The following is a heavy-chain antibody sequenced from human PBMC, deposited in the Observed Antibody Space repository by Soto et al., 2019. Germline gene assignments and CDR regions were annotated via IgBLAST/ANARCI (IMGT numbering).Heavy chain of an antibody. Sequence: QVQLQESGPGLVKPSETLSLTCTVSGGSIRSYYWSWIRQSPGKGLEWIGYIYYSGSTYYNPSLKSRVAICVYTSNNQFSLKLSFVTAADTAVFYCAGETGYYYWGQGTLVTVSS. D-gene: IGHD1-26*01. CDR1: GGSIRSYY. V-gene: IGHV4-59*01. CDR2: IYYSGST. J-gene: IGHJ4*02. CDR3: AGETGYYY.